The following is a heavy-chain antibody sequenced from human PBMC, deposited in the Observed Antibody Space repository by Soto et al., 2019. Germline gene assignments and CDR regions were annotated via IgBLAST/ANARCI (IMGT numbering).Heavy chain of an antibody. D-gene: IGHD3-22*01. Sequence: QVTLKESGPVLVKPTETLTLTCTVSGFSLSNARMGVSWIRQPPGKALEWLAHIFSNDEKSYSTSLKSGLTISKDTSKSQVVLTMTNMDPVDTATYYCARIVRYYDSSGYPPYRGLDFWGQGTLVTVSS. V-gene: IGHV2-26*01. CDR1: GFSLSNARMG. CDR3: ARIVRYYDSSGYPPYRGLDF. CDR2: IFSNDEK. J-gene: IGHJ4*02.